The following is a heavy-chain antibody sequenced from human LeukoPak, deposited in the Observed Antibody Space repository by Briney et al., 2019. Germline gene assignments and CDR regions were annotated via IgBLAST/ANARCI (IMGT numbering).Heavy chain of an antibody. CDR2: ISDSGGMT. J-gene: IGHJ4*02. Sequence: GGSLRLSSAHSGITLSNYVMSAVRQAPGKGLEWGAGISDSGGMTNYADSVKGRFAISRDNPKDTLYLKMNRLRAEDTDVYFCAKRGVVIRVILVGFHKEAYYFDSWVQGALVTVSS. CDR1: GITLSNYV. CDR3: AKRGVVIRVILVGFHKEAYYFDS. D-gene: IGHD3-22*01. V-gene: IGHV3-23*01.